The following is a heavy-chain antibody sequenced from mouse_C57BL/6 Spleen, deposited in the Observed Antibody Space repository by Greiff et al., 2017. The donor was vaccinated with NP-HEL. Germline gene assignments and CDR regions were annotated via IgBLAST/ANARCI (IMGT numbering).Heavy chain of an antibody. CDR3: ARSPLTGPYYFDY. D-gene: IGHD4-1*01. Sequence: QVQLQQSGAELVRPGASVKLSCKASGYTFTDYYINWVKQRPGQGLEWIARIYPGSGNTYYNEKFKGKATLTAEKSSSTAYMQLSSLTSEDSAVYFCARSPLTGPYYFDYWGQGTTLTVSS. CDR1: GYTFTDYY. V-gene: IGHV1-76*01. J-gene: IGHJ2*01. CDR2: IYPGSGNT.